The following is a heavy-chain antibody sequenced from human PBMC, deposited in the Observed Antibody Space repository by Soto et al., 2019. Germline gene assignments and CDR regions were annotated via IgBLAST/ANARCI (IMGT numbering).Heavy chain of an antibody. J-gene: IGHJ5*02. CDR1: GGSISSGGYY. V-gene: IGHV4-31*03. CDR3: ARDTGYGSVSP. D-gene: IGHD3-10*01. Sequence: QVRLQESGPGLVKPSQTLSLTCTVSGGSISSGGYYWSWIRQHPGKGLEWVGYISYSGTTYYNPSLKTRVTISVDPSKNHFSLKLSSVTAADTAVYYCARDTGYGSVSPWGQGTLVTVSS. CDR2: ISYSGTT.